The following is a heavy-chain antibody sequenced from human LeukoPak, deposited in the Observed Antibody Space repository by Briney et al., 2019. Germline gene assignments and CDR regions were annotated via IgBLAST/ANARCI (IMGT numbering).Heavy chain of an antibody. V-gene: IGHV1-18*01. CDR2: ISAYNGNT. Sequence: ASVKVSCKASGYTFTSYGISWVRQAPGQGLEWMGWISAYNGNTNYAQKLQGRVTMTTDTSTSTAYMELRSLRSDDTAVYYCARDRLIVVVVAPYGMDVWGQGTTVTVSS. J-gene: IGHJ6*02. D-gene: IGHD2-15*01. CDR1: GYTFTSYG. CDR3: ARDRLIVVVVAPYGMDV.